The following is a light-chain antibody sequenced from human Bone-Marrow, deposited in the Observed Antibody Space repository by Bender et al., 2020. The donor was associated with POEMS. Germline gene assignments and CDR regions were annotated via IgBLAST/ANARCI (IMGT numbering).Light chain of an antibody. V-gene: IGLV3-25*03. CDR3: QSADSSGPYPRNVV. CDR1: ALAKQY. J-gene: IGLJ2*01. Sequence: SYELTQPPSVSVSPGQTARITCSADALAKQYAYWYQQKPGQAPILVIYKDKERPSGIPERFSASTSGTTVTLTISGVQAEDEADYYCQSADSSGPYPRNVVFGGGTKLTVL. CDR2: KDK.